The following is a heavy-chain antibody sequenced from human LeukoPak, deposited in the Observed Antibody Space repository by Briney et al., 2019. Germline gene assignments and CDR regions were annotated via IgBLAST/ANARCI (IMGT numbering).Heavy chain of an antibody. D-gene: IGHD3-16*01. CDR2: IDPSDSYT. Sequence: GESLKISCKGSGYSFTSYWIGWVRQMPGKGLEWMGRIDPSDSYTNYSPSFQGHVTISADKSISTAYLQWSSLKASDTAMYYCARHPYYDYVWGSLGDWGQGTLVTVSS. J-gene: IGHJ4*02. V-gene: IGHV5-10-1*01. CDR1: GYSFTSYW. CDR3: ARHPYYDYVWGSLGD.